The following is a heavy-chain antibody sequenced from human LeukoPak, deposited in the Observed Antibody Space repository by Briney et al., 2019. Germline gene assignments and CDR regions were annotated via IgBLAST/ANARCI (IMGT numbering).Heavy chain of an antibody. CDR3: ARDPLDSSGSLAGFDP. D-gene: IGHD3-22*01. CDR2: IYYSGGT. Sequence: SQTLSLTCTVSGGSISSGGYYWSWIRQHPGKGLEWIGYIYYSGGTYYNPSLKGRVTISVDTSKNQFSLKLSSVTAADTAVYYCARDPLDSSGSLAGFDPWGQGTLVTVSS. V-gene: IGHV4-31*03. CDR1: GGSISSGGYY. J-gene: IGHJ5*02.